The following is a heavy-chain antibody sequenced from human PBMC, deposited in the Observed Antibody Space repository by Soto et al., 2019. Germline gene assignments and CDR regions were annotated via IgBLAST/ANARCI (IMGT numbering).Heavy chain of an antibody. CDR2: ISYDGSNK. Sequence: QVQLVESGGGVVQPGRSLRLSCAASGFTFSSYGMHWVRQAPGKGLEWVAVISYDGSNKYYADSVKGRFTISRDNSKNTLYLQMNSLSAEDTAVYSCAKGRGDAFDIWGQGTMVTVSS. CDR1: GFTFSSYG. D-gene: IGHD3-10*01. J-gene: IGHJ3*02. V-gene: IGHV3-30*18. CDR3: AKGRGDAFDI.